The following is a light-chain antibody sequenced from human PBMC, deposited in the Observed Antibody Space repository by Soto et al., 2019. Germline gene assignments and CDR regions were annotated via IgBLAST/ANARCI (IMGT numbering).Light chain of an antibody. CDR1: QSVSSSY. V-gene: IGKV3-20*01. CDR2: GAS. Sequence: EIVLTQSPGTLSLSPGERATLSCRASQSVSSSYLAWYQQKPGQAPRLLIYGASSRATGIPDRFSGSGSGTDFILTISRLEPEDSAVYYCQQYGSSPLFTFGPGTKVDVK. CDR3: QQYGSSPLFT. J-gene: IGKJ3*01.